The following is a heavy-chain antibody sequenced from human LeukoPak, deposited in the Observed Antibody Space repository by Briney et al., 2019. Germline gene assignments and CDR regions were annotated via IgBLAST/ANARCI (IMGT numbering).Heavy chain of an antibody. J-gene: IGHJ4*02. CDR2: IYYSGST. CDR3: ARDRFEWELGY. V-gene: IGHV4-59*01. CDR1: GGSISSYY. Sequence: PSETLSLTCTVSGGSISSYYWSWIRQPPGKGLEWIGYIYYSGSTNYNPSLKSRVTISVDTSKNQFSLKLSSVTAADTAVYYCARDRFEWELGYWGQGTLVTVSS. D-gene: IGHD1-26*01.